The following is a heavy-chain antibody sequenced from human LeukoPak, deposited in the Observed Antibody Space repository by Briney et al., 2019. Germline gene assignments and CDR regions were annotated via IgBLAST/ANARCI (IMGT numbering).Heavy chain of an antibody. D-gene: IGHD4-17*01. Sequence: GGSLRLSCAASGFTFDDYTMHWVRQAPGKGLEWVSLISWDGGSTYHADSVKGRFTISRDNSKNSLYLQMNSLRTEDTALYYCATAADGDQYYFDYWGQGTLVTVSS. CDR2: ISWDGGST. CDR1: GFTFDDYT. J-gene: IGHJ4*02. CDR3: ATAADGDQYYFDY. V-gene: IGHV3-43*01.